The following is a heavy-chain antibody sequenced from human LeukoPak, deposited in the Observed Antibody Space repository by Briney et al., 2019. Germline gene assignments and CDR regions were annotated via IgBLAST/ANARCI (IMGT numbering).Heavy chain of an antibody. Sequence: GGSLRLSCAAYGFTFSSYEMNWVRQAPGKGLEWVSYISSSGSTIYYADSVKGRFTISRDNAKNSLYLQMNSLRAEDTAVYYCARDLVGATTGYYFDYWGQGTLVTVSS. J-gene: IGHJ4*02. CDR3: ARDLVGATTGYYFDY. D-gene: IGHD1-26*01. V-gene: IGHV3-48*03. CDR1: GFTFSSYE. CDR2: ISSSGSTI.